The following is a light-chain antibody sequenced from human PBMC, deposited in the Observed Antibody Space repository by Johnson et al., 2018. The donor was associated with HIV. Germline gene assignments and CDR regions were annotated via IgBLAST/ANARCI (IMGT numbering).Light chain of an antibody. J-gene: IGLJ1*01. CDR3: ASWDGSLTPGGV. V-gene: IGLV1-51*02. Sequence: QSVLTQPPSVSAAPGQKVTISCSGSSSNIGNNYVSWYQQLPGAAPKLLIYENNKRPSGIPDRFSGSKSATSATLAITGLQTGDEADYYCASWDGSLTPGGVFVTGTTVTVL. CDR1: SSNIGNNY. CDR2: ENN.